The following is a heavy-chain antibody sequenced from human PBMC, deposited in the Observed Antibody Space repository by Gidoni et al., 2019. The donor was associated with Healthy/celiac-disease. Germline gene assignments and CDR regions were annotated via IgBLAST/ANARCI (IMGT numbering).Heavy chain of an antibody. CDR2: INHSGST. J-gene: IGHJ5*02. CDR1: GGSFSGYY. D-gene: IGHD1-26*01. CDR3: ARGPFRKNTNSVLIWFDP. V-gene: IGHV4-34*01. Sequence: QVQLQQWGAGLLTPSETLSLTCAVYGGSFSGYYWSWIRQPPGKGLEWIGEINHSGSTNYNPSLKSRVTISVDTSKNQFSLKLSSVTAADTAVYYCARGPFRKNTNSVLIWFDPWGQGTLVTVSS.